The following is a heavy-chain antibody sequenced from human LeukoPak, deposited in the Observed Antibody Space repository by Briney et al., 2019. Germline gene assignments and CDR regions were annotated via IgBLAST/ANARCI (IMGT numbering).Heavy chain of an antibody. Sequence: SETLSLTCTVSGGSISSYYWSWIRQPPAKGLEWIGYIYYSGSTNYNPSLNSRVTIPVDTSKNQFSLKLSSVTAADTAVYYCARVPGYTAMNDYYFDYWGQGTLVTVSS. D-gene: IGHD5-18*01. CDR2: IYYSGST. V-gene: IGHV4-59*12. CDR3: ARVPGYTAMNDYYFDY. CDR1: GGSISSYY. J-gene: IGHJ4*02.